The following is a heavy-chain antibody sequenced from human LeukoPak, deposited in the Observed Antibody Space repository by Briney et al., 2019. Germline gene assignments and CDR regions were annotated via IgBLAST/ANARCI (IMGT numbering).Heavy chain of an antibody. V-gene: IGHV4-4*07. CDR3: ARDLSSGLLWFGEYQSWFDP. D-gene: IGHD3-10*01. Sequence: SETLSLTCTVSGCSISSYYWSWIRQPAGKGLEWIGRIYTSGSTYYNHSLKSRVTMSVDTSKNQFSLKLSAVTAADTAVYYCARDLSSGLLWFGEYQSWFDPWGQGTLVTVSS. J-gene: IGHJ5*02. CDR2: IYTSGST. CDR1: GCSISSYY.